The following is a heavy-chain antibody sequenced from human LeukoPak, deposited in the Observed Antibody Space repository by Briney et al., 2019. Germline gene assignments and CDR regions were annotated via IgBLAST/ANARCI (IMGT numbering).Heavy chain of an antibody. V-gene: IGHV3-30*18. CDR2: ISYDGSNK. CDR1: GFTFSSYG. Sequence: PGGSLRLSCAASGFTFSSYGMHWVRQAPGKGLEWVAVISYDGSNKYYADSVKGRFTISRDNSKNTLYLQMSSLRAEDTAVYYCAKGPYYHDSSHVYFQHWGQGTLVTVSS. CDR3: AKGPYYHDSSHVYFQH. D-gene: IGHD3-22*01. J-gene: IGHJ1*01.